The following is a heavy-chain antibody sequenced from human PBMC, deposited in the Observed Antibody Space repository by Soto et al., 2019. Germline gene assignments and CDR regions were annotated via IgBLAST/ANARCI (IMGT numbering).Heavy chain of an antibody. CDR2: INPNSGCT. J-gene: IGHJ4*02. V-gene: IGHV1-2*02. D-gene: IGHD1-1*01. CDR3: AREPTTAKPEGVDF. Sequence: QVQLVQSGAEVRKPGASVKVSCKASGYTFSDYYIHWVRQAPGQGLEWMGLINPNSGCTKYAPKFQGGVTMTRDTSIATADMELSRLRSGDTAVYYCAREPTTAKPEGVDFWGQGTLVTVSS. CDR1: GYTFSDYY.